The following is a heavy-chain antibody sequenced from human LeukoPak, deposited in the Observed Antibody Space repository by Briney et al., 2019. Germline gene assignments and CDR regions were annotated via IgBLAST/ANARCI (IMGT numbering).Heavy chain of an antibody. Sequence: GGSLRLSCAASGFTFSSYGMHWVRQAPGKGLEWVAVISYDGSNKYYADSVKGRFTISRDNSKNTLYLQMNSLRAEDTAVYYCAKDLADYYDSSGCYSTPGGYYYYYGMGVWGQGTTVTVSS. D-gene: IGHD3-22*01. CDR3: AKDLADYYDSSGCYSTPGGYYYYYGMGV. J-gene: IGHJ6*02. V-gene: IGHV3-30*18. CDR1: GFTFSSYG. CDR2: ISYDGSNK.